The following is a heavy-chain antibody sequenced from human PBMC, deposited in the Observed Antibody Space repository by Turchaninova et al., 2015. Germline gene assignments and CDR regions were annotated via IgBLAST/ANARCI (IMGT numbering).Heavy chain of an antibody. CDR3: ARPDSSSWYHYLDY. V-gene: IGHV5-10-1*03. D-gene: IGHD6-13*01. J-gene: IGHJ4*02. CDR1: GHRFTTFW. CDR2: IDPSDSYT. Sequence: EVQVVQSGAEVKKPGESLRISCTVSGHRFTTFWITGVRHMPGRGLEWMGRIDPSDSYTKYGPSFEGHVTMSVDESISTAYLQWSSLKASDTAIYYCARPDSSSWYHYLDYWGQGTLVTVSS.